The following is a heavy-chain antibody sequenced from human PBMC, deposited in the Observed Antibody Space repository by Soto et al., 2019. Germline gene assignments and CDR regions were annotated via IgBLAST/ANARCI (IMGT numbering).Heavy chain of an antibody. CDR3: ARSPHRASAKPAPPSSKSPTSVRPPFDY. Sequence: ASVKVSCKASGYTFTGYYMHWVRQAPGQGLEWMGWINPNSGGTNYAQKFQGRVTMTRDTSISTAYMELSRLRSDDTAVYYCARSPHRASAKPAPPSSKSPTSVRPPFDYWGQGTLVTVSS. D-gene: IGHD1-1*01. CDR1: GYTFTGYY. CDR2: INPNSGGT. V-gene: IGHV1-2*02. J-gene: IGHJ4*02.